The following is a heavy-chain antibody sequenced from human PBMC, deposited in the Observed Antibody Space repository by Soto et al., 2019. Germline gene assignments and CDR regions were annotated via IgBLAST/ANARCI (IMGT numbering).Heavy chain of an antibody. V-gene: IGHV1-3*01. Sequence: ASVKVSCKASGYTFTSYAMHWVRQAPGQRLEWMGWINAGNGNTKYSQKFQGRVTITRDTSASTAYMELSNLRSEDTAVYYCARVGDPGSNYHYGMDVWGQGTTVTVSS. D-gene: IGHD3-10*01. CDR1: GYTFTSYA. J-gene: IGHJ6*02. CDR3: ARVGDPGSNYHYGMDV. CDR2: INAGNGNT.